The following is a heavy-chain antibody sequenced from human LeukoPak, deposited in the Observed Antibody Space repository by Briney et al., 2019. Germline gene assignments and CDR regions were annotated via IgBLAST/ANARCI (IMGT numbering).Heavy chain of an antibody. Sequence: PSETLSLTCTVSGGSISSSSYYWGWIRQPPGKGLEWIGSIYYSGSTYYNPSLKSRVTISVDTSKNQFSLKLSSVTAADTAVYYCARDRTAAAGLYGMDVWGQGTTVTVSS. V-gene: IGHV4-39*02. CDR2: IYYSGST. CDR3: ARDRTAAAGLYGMDV. D-gene: IGHD6-13*01. CDR1: GGSISSSSYY. J-gene: IGHJ6*02.